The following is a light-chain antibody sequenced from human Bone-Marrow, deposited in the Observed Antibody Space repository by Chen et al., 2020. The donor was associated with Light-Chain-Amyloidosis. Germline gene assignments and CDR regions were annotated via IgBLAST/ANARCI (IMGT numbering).Light chain of an antibody. J-gene: IGLJ2*01. CDR3: QSADSSGTYEVI. Sequence: SDELTQPPSVSVSPGQTARITCSGDDLPTKYAYWYQQKPGQAPVLVIHRGTERPSGISERVSGSNSGTTATLTISGVQAEDEADYHCQSADSSGTYEVIFGGGTKLTVL. V-gene: IGLV3-25*03. CDR1: DLPTKY. CDR2: RGT.